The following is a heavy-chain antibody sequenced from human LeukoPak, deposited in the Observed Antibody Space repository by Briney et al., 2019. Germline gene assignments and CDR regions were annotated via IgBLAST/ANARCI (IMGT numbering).Heavy chain of an antibody. CDR2: ISGSSRYI. J-gene: IGHJ4*02. CDR1: GFTFSSYS. CDR3: ATDPRGGSSPYYFDY. Sequence: GGSLRLSCAASGFTFSSYSMNWVRQAPGKGLEWVSYISGSSRYIYYADSVRGRFTISRDNAKNSLFLQMNSLRVEDTAVYYCATDPRGGSSPYYFDYWGQGTLVTVSS. V-gene: IGHV3-21*01. D-gene: IGHD2-15*01.